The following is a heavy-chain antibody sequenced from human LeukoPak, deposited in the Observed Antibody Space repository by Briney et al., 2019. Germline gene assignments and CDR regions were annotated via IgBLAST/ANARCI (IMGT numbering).Heavy chain of an antibody. CDR3: ARDPKFGWFAP. J-gene: IGHJ5*02. CDR1: GFTFSSYW. D-gene: IGHD3-16*01. CDR2: IKQDGSEK. Sequence: GGALRLSCAASGFTFSSYWMSWVRQAPGKGLEWVANIKQDGSEKYYVHSVKGRFTISRDNAKNSLYLQMNRLRTEDTAVYYCARDPKFGWFAPWGQGPLVTVSS. V-gene: IGHV3-7*03.